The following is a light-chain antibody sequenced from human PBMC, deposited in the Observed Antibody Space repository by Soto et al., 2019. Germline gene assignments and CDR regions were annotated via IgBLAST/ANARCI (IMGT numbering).Light chain of an antibody. CDR1: QTISSW. J-gene: IGKJ1*01. CDR2: KAS. Sequence: DIQITQSPSTLSVSVGDRVTITCRASQTISSWLAWYQQKPGKAPKLLIYKASTLKSGVPSRFSGSRSGPDFTLTISSLQPEDFATYYCQQSYSSPPTFGQGTKVDIK. CDR3: QQSYSSPPT. V-gene: IGKV1-5*03.